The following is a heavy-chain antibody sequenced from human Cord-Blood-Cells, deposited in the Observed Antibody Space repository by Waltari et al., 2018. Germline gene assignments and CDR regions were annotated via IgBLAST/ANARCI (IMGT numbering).Heavy chain of an antibody. V-gene: IGHV1-8*03. J-gene: IGHJ4*02. CDR2: MNPNSGNT. CDR3: ARGRSYYDFWSGYYYFDY. D-gene: IGHD3-3*01. Sequence: QVQLVQSGAEVKKPGASVKVSCKASGYTFPSYDINWVRQATGQGLEWMGWMNPNSGNTGYAQKFQGRVTITRNTSISTAYMELSSLRSEDTAVYYCARGRSYYDFWSGYYYFDYWGQGTLVTVSS. CDR1: GYTFPSYD.